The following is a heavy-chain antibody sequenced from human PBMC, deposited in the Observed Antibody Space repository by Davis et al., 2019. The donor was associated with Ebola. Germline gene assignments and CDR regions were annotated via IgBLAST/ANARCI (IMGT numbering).Heavy chain of an antibody. J-gene: IGHJ6*02. CDR3: AKNGLRIVLMVYAIENYYYGMDV. CDR2: IYSGGST. CDR1: GFSVSSNY. Sequence: GESLKISCAASGFSVSSNYMSWVRQAPGKGLEWVSVIYSGGSTYYADSVKGRFTISRDNSKNTLYLQMNSLRAEDTAVYYCAKNGLRIVLMVYAIENYYYGMDVWGQGTTVTVSS. D-gene: IGHD2-8*01. V-gene: IGHV3-53*01.